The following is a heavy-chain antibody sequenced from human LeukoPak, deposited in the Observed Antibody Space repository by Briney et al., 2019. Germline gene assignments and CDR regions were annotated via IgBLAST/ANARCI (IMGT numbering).Heavy chain of an antibody. J-gene: IGHJ4*02. CDR2: LSGSGGYT. CDR1: GFTLSSNW. V-gene: IGHV3-23*01. Sequence: GGSLRLSCAASGFTLSSNWMNWVRQAPGKGLEWVSTLSGSGGYTYYADSVKGRFTISRDDSNNTLYLQMNSLRAEDTAVYYCARDRHNWNYGGYFDYWGQGTLVTVSS. D-gene: IGHD1-7*01. CDR3: ARDRHNWNYGGYFDY.